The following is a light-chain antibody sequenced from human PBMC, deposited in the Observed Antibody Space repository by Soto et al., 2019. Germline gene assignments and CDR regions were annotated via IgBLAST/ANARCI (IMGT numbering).Light chain of an antibody. CDR3: QQYGSSPPT. J-gene: IGKJ1*01. Sequence: IVLTQYNGTLSLSPGERATLSCRASQSISRYLAWYQQKPGQGPRLLIYGASSRATGTPDRFSCSGSGTDFTLTINRLEPEDFALYYCQQYGSSPPTFGQGTKVDIK. V-gene: IGKV3-20*01. CDR2: GAS. CDR1: QSISRY.